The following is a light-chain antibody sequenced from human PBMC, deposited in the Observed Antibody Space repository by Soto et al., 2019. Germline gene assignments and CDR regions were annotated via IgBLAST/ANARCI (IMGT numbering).Light chain of an antibody. J-gene: IGKJ1*01. V-gene: IGKV1-5*01. CDR3: QQYHSYWT. Sequence: DIQMTQSPSTLSAFVGDRVTITCRASQSIGRWLAWFQQKPGKAPKLLIYDASSLESGVPQRFSGSGSGTEFTLTISSLQTDDFSTYYCQQYHSYWTFGQGTKVDIK. CDR1: QSIGRW. CDR2: DAS.